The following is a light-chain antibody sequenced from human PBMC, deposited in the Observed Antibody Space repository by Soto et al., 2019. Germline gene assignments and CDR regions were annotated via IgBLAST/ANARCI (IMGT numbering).Light chain of an antibody. CDR1: SSDVGGYKY. CDR3: SSYTTSSPYV. J-gene: IGLJ1*01. Sequence: QSVLTQPASVSGSPGQSITISCTGTSSDVGGYKYVSWYQQHPGKAPKLMIYEVSHRPSGVSNRFSGSKSGNTASLTISGLQAEDEADYYCSSYTTSSPYVFGTGTKLTVL. CDR2: EVS. V-gene: IGLV2-14*01.